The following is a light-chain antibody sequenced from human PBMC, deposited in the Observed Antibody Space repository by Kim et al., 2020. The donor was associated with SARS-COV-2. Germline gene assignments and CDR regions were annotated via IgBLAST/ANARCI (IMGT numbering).Light chain of an antibody. Sequence: LSLSQGERATLSCRASQSVSSYLAWYQQKPGQAPRLLIYDASNRATGIPARFSGSGSGTDFTLTISSLEPEDFAVYYCQQRSNWPTFGGGTKVEI. CDR2: DAS. CDR1: QSVSSY. CDR3: QQRSNWPT. J-gene: IGKJ4*01. V-gene: IGKV3-11*01.